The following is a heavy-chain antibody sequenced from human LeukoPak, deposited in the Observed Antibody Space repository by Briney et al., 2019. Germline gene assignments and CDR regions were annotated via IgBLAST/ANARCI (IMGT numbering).Heavy chain of an antibody. CDR1: GGSISSYY. D-gene: IGHD2-21*02. J-gene: IGHJ5*02. CDR2: IYYSGST. Sequence: SETLSLTCTVSGGSISSYYWSWIRQPPGKGLEWIGYIYYSGSTNYNPSLKSRVTISVDTSKNQFSLKLSSVTAADTAVYYCARAGDCGGDCYMSRFDPWGREPWSPSPQ. CDR3: ARAGDCGGDCYMSRFDP. V-gene: IGHV4-59*01.